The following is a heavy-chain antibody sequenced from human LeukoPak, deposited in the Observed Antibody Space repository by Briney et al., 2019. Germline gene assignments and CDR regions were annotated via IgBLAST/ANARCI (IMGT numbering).Heavy chain of an antibody. CDR1: GFTFSSFA. J-gene: IGHJ4*02. CDR2: ITRSSSAK. V-gene: IGHV3-48*01. CDR3: TRDQEGSDY. Sequence: GGSLRLSCAASGFTFSSFAMHWVRQAPGKGLEWVSYITRSSSAKFYADSVKGRFTISRDNAENLLYLQMNSLRAEDTAVYYCTRDQEGSDYWGQGTLVTVSS.